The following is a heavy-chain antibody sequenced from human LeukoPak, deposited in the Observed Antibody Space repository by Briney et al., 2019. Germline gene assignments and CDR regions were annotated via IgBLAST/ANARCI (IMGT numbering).Heavy chain of an antibody. CDR1: GFTVSSNY. D-gene: IGHD6-13*01. CDR3: ARDNSSSWYGWFDP. Sequence: PGGSLRLSCAASGFTVSSNYMSWVRQAPGKGLEWVSVIYSGGSTYYADSVKGRFTISRDNSKNTLYLQMNSLRAEDTAVYYCARDNSSSWYGWFDPWGRGTLVTVSS. V-gene: IGHV3-66*01. J-gene: IGHJ5*02. CDR2: IYSGGST.